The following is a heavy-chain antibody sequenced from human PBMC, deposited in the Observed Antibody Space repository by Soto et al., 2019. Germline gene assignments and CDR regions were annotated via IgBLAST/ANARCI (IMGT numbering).Heavy chain of an antibody. V-gene: IGHV1-8*01. Sequence: QVQLVQSGAEVKKSGASVKVSCKASGYTFTSYDINWVRQATGQGLEWMGWMNPNSGNTGYAQKFQGRVTMTRNTSISTAYMVLSSLRYEDTAVYYCARERSAAGTGWFDPWGQGTLVTVSS. D-gene: IGHD6-13*01. CDR3: ARERSAAGTGWFDP. CDR1: GYTFTSYD. J-gene: IGHJ5*02. CDR2: MNPNSGNT.